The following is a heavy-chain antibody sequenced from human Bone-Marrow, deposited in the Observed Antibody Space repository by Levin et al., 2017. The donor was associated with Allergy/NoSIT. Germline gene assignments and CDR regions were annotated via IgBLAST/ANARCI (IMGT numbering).Heavy chain of an antibody. Sequence: QSGGSLRLSCAASGFTLSGYSMHWVRQAPGKGLEWVAVISYDGSSKDHADSVKGRFTISRDNSKNTLYLQMNSLRTEDTAVYYCARGGFTVTTLSDSWGQGTVVTVSS. CDR2: ISYDGSSK. D-gene: IGHD4-17*01. CDR1: GFTLSGYS. J-gene: IGHJ4*02. CDR3: ARGGFTVTTLSDS. V-gene: IGHV3-30-3*01.